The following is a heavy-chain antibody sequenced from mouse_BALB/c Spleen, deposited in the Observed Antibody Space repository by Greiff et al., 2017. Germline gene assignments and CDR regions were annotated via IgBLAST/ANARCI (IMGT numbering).Heavy chain of an antibody. CDR2: INPSTGYT. Sequence: VQLQQSGAELAKPGASVKMSCKASGYTFTSYWMHWVKQRPGQGLEWIGYINPSTGYTEYNQKFKDKATLTADKSSSTAYMQLSSLTSEDSAVYYCAPLGRKDYFDYWGQGTTLTVSS. D-gene: IGHD4-1*01. V-gene: IGHV1-7*01. CDR3: APLGRKDYFDY. J-gene: IGHJ2*01. CDR1: GYTFTSYW.